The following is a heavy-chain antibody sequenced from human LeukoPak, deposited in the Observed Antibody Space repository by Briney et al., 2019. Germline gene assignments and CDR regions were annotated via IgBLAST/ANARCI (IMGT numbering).Heavy chain of an antibody. CDR3: ARDDRTYYYDSSGYELSAFDY. Sequence: ASVKVSCKASGYTFTGYGISWVRQAPGQGLEWMGWISAYNGNTNYAQKLQGRVTMTTDTSTSTAYMELRSLRSDDTAVYYCARDDRTYYYDSSGYELSAFDYWGQGTLVTVSS. D-gene: IGHD3-22*01. V-gene: IGHV1-18*01. CDR2: ISAYNGNT. CDR1: GYTFTGYG. J-gene: IGHJ4*02.